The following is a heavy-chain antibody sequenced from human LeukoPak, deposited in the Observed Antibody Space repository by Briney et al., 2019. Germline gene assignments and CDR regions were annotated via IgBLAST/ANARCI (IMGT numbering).Heavy chain of an antibody. J-gene: IGHJ4*02. V-gene: IGHV3-23*01. CDR3: ARDTGYIAAAGRVY. Sequence: GGSLRLSCAASEFTFSSYTVSWVRQAPGRGLVWVSSISGSGGTTYYADSVQGRFTISRDNSKNTLYLQMNSLRAEDTAVYYCARDTGYIAAAGRVYWGQGTLVTVSS. D-gene: IGHD6-13*01. CDR2: ISGSGGTT. CDR1: EFTFSSYT.